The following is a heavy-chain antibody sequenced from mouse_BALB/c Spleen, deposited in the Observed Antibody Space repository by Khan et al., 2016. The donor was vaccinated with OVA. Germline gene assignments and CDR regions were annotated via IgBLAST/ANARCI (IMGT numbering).Heavy chain of an antibody. Sequence: EVELVESGGDLVKPGGSLKLSCAASGFTFSSYGMSWVRQTPDKRLEWVATISSAGDYPYYPDNVKGRFTISRDNAKNTLYLQMSSLKSEDTAMFYCASHLTGSFAYWGQGTLVTVSA. CDR1: GFTFSSYG. CDR2: ISSAGDYP. CDR3: ASHLTGSFAY. V-gene: IGHV5-6*01. D-gene: IGHD4-1*01. J-gene: IGHJ3*01.